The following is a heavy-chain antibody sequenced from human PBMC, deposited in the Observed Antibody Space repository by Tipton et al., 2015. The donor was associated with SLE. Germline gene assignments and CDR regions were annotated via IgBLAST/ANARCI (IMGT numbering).Heavy chain of an antibody. V-gene: IGHV3-30*18. D-gene: IGHD1-1*01. CDR1: EFTFSTYG. Sequence: QLVQSGGGVVQPGRSLRLSCAASEFTFSTYGMHWVRQAPGKGLEWVAVISYHGSYEYYADSVKGRFTISRDNSKNTLYLQMNGLRPEDTAMYYCAKDQLERYASGMDVWGQGTTVTVSS. J-gene: IGHJ6*02. CDR3: AKDQLERYASGMDV. CDR2: ISYHGSYE.